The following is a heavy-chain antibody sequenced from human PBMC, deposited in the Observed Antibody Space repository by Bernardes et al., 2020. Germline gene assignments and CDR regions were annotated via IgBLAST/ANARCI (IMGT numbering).Heavy chain of an antibody. CDR2: FDPEDGET. CDR3: ALREIAVAGTGAFDI. D-gene: IGHD6-19*01. J-gene: IGHJ3*02. Sequence: ASVKVSCKVSGYTLTELSMHWVRQAPGKGLEWMGGFDPEDGETIYAQKFQGRVTMTEDTSTDTAYMELSSLRSEDTAVYYCALREIAVAGTGAFDIWGQGTMVTVSS. V-gene: IGHV1-24*01. CDR1: GYTLTELS.